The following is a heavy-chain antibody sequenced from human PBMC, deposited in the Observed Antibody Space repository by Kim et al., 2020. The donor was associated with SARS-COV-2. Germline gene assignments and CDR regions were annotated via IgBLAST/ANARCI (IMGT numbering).Heavy chain of an antibody. V-gene: IGHV3-74*01. J-gene: IGHJ4*02. CDR3: VKDSSSSS. Sequence: GGSLRLSCVASGFTFSSHWMHRVRQVPGKGLVGVSRINPDGTSTTYADSVKGRFTISRDNAKNTLSLQMNSLRVEDTAVYYCVKDSSSSSWGQGTLVTVSS. CDR2: INPDGTST. CDR1: GFTFSSHW. D-gene: IGHD6-19*01.